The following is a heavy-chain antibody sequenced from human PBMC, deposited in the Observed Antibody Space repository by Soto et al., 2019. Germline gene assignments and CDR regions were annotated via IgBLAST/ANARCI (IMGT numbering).Heavy chain of an antibody. Sequence: SVKVSCKASGVTYNTFAVSWGRQAPGQGLEWRGGIIPVLGQAFYAQKFQGRVTITADKSTSTAYLELTSLRSEDTAVYYCVRAAKRYFDYWGQGTLVTVSS. D-gene: IGHD6-25*01. J-gene: IGHJ4*02. CDR3: VRAAKRYFDY. CDR2: IIPVLGQA. CDR1: GVTYNTFA. V-gene: IGHV1-69*10.